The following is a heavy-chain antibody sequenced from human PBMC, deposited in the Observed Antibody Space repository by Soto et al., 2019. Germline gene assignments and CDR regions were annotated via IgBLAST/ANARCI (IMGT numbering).Heavy chain of an antibody. D-gene: IGHD3-10*01. V-gene: IGHV1-69*13. CDR2: IIPIFGTA. Sequence: ASVKVSCKASGGTFSSYAISWVRQAPGQGLEWMGGIIPIFGTANYAQKFQGRVTITADESTSTAYMELSSLRSEDTAVYYCARRPHYYGSGSPLWFDPWGQGTLVTVSS. CDR1: GGTFSSYA. J-gene: IGHJ5*02. CDR3: ARRPHYYGSGSPLWFDP.